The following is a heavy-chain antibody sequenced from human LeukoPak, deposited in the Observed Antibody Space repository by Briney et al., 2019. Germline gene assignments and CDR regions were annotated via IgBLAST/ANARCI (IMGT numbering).Heavy chain of an antibody. CDR2: INHSRGT. Sequence: SETLSLTCAVYGGSFSDYYWSWIRQSPGKGLEWIGEINHSRGTNYNPSLKSRVSISVDTSKKQFSLKLSSVTAADTAVYFCARVTREAARYWYFDLWGRGTLVTVSS. D-gene: IGHD6-6*01. CDR3: ARVTREAARYWYFDL. J-gene: IGHJ2*01. CDR1: GGSFSDYY. V-gene: IGHV4-34*01.